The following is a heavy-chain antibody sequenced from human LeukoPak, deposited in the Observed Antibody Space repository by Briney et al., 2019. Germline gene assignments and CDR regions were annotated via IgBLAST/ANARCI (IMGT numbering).Heavy chain of an antibody. CDR1: GFTFSSYG. J-gene: IGHJ4*02. Sequence: GGSLRLSCAASGFTFSSYGMHWVRQAPGKGLEWVAVISYDGSIKYYADSVKGRFTISRDNSKNTLYLQMNSLRAEGTAVYYCPKDAPRGGFDYWGQGTLVTVSS. CDR3: PKDAPRGGFDY. CDR2: ISYDGSIK. D-gene: IGHD3-10*01. V-gene: IGHV3-30*18.